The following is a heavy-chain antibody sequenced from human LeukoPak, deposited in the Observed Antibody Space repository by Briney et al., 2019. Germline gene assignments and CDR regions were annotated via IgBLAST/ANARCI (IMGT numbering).Heavy chain of an antibody. CDR2: IYYSGGP. V-gene: IGHV4-59*01. D-gene: IGHD1-1*01. Sequence: PSETLSLTCSVSGGSLSRYYWSWIRQPPGKGLEWIGFIYYSGGPKYNPSLESRVTISVDTSNNQFSLNLTSVTAADTAVYYCVRRLEEQLAVGAFDIWGQGTMVTVSS. J-gene: IGHJ3*02. CDR1: GGSLSRYY. CDR3: VRRLEEQLAVGAFDI.